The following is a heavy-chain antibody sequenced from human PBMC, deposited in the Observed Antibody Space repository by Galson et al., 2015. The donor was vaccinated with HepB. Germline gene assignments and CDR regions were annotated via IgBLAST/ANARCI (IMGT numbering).Heavy chain of an antibody. J-gene: IGHJ4*02. CDR1: GGTFSSYA. CDR3: ARVPSRRAGYCSSTSCYTFDY. CDR2: MNPNGGNT. D-gene: IGHD2-2*02. Sequence: SVKVSCKASGGTFSSYAISWVRQAPGQGLEWMGWMNPNGGNTGYAQKFQGRVTMTRNTSISTAYMELSSLRSEDTAVYYCARVPSRRAGYCSSTSCYTFDYWGQGTLVTVSS. V-gene: IGHV1-8*02.